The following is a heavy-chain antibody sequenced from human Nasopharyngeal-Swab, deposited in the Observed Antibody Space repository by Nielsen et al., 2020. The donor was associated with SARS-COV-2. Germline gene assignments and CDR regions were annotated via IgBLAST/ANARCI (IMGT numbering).Heavy chain of an antibody. CDR1: GFTFSSYG. Sequence: GESLKISCAAPGFTFSSYGMHWVRQAPGTGLEWVPVISYDGSNKYYADSVKGRFTISRDNSKNTLYLQMNSLRAEDTAVYYCAKDLRHAYCSSTSCQDAFEIWGKGTMVTVSS. V-gene: IGHV3-30*18. J-gene: IGHJ3*02. CDR3: AKDLRHAYCSSTSCQDAFEI. CDR2: ISYDGSNK. D-gene: IGHD2-2*01.